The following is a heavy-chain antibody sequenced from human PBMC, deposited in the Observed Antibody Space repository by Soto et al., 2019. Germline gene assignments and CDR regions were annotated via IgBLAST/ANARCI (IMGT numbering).Heavy chain of an antibody. Sequence: EVQLVESGGGLVQPGGSLRLACAVSGFTLSDHFMDWVRQAPGKGLEWVGRTKHKVSSYATEDAASVQGRFTLSRDDSHNSLYLQMSSLRTEDAAVYYCVAYLRCYVHWGQGTLVTVS. CDR2: TKHKVSSYAT. CDR1: GFTLSDHF. V-gene: IGHV3-72*01. J-gene: IGHJ4*02. D-gene: IGHD2-15*01. CDR3: VAYLRCYVH.